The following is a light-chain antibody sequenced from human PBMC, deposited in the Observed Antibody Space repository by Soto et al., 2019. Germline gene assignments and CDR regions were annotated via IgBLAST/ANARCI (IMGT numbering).Light chain of an antibody. CDR1: QSINRF. Sequence: DIQMTHSPSSLSAFVGDRVTITCRASQSINRFLNWYQHKPGKAPKILINAASSLQNGVPSRFSGRGSWTDFTLTINNLQPEGSGIFFCQQSQSFPPPFGGGTKVEIK. J-gene: IGKJ4*01. CDR3: QQSQSFPPP. CDR2: AAS. V-gene: IGKV1-39*01.